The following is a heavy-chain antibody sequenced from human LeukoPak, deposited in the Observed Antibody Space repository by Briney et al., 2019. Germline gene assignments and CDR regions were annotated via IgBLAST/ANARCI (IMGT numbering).Heavy chain of an antibody. Sequence: NASETLSLTCTVSGGSISSYYWSWIRQPPGKGLEWIGYIYYSGSTNYNPSLKSRVTISVDTSKNQFPLKLSSVTAADTAVYYCARHSWSGYYYFDYWGQGTLVTVSS. CDR2: IYYSGST. V-gene: IGHV4-59*08. J-gene: IGHJ4*02. CDR1: GGSISSYY. CDR3: ARHSWSGYYYFDY. D-gene: IGHD3-3*01.